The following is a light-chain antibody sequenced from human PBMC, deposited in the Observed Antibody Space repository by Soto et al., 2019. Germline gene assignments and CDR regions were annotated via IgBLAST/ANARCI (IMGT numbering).Light chain of an antibody. J-gene: IGKJ4*01. V-gene: IGKV3-11*01. CDR2: DAS. CDR1: QSVSSY. Sequence: DIELTQSPGTLSLSPWERATLSYRASQSVSSYLAWYQQKPGQAPRLLIYDASNWATGIPARFSGSGSGTDFTLTISSLEPEDFAVYYCQQRSNWPPITFGGGTKVDIK. CDR3: QQRSNWPPIT.